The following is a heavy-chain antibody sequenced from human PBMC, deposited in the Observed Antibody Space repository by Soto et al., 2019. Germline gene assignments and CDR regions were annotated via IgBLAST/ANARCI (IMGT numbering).Heavy chain of an antibody. J-gene: IGHJ4*02. CDR3: ARDLPNDKGLAVAGTFDY. CDR1: GGTFSSYA. CDR2: IIPIFGTA. V-gene: IGHV1-69*06. Sequence: QVQLVQSGAEVKKPGSSVKVSCKASGGTFSSYATSWVRQAPGQGLEWMGGIIPIFGTANYAQKFQGRVTITADKSTSTAYMELSSLRSEDTAVYYCARDLPNDKGLAVAGTFDYWGQGTLVTVSS. D-gene: IGHD6-19*01.